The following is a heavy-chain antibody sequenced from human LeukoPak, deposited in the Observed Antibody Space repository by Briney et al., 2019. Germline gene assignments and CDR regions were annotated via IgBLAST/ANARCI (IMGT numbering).Heavy chain of an antibody. CDR2: ISASGGST. D-gene: IGHD4-17*01. J-gene: IGHJ4*02. Sequence: GGSLRLSCAASGFTVRTYAMTWVRQGPGKDLEWISTISASGGSTYYADSVKGRFTISRDTSKNTLYLQMNSLRAEDTAIYYCAKADGPDYGDYSFDYWGQGTLVTVSS. V-gene: IGHV3-23*01. CDR3: AKADGPDYGDYSFDY. CDR1: GFTVRTYA.